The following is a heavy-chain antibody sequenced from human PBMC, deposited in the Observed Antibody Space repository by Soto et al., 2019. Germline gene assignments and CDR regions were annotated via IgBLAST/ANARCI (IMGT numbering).Heavy chain of an antibody. CDR1: GGSVTSYY. CDR2: IYYSGST. D-gene: IGHD2-15*01. CDR3: ARLVVVSPVANA. Sequence: KPSETLSLTCTVSGGSVTSYYWSCIRQPPGKALEWIGTIYYSGSTNYNPSLKSRVTISLATSRTQFSLKLDSVTAADTAVYYCARLVVVSPVANAWGQGTLVTVS. V-gene: IGHV4-59*08. J-gene: IGHJ5*02.